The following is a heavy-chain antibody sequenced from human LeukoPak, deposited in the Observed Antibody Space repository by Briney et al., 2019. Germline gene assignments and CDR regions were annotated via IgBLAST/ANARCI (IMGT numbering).Heavy chain of an antibody. CDR2: ISAYNGNT. J-gene: IGHJ3*02. Sequence: ASVKVSCKASGYTFTSYGISWVRQAPGQGLEWMGWISAYNGNTNYAQKLQGRVTMTTDTSTSTAYMEVSSLRSEDTAVYFCARAVTANILGAFDIWGQGTMVTVSS. D-gene: IGHD2-21*02. CDR3: ARAVTANILGAFDI. V-gene: IGHV1-18*01. CDR1: GYTFTSYG.